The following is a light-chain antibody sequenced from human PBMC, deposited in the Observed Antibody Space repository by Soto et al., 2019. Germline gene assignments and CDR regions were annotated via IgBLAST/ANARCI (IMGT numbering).Light chain of an antibody. V-gene: IGKV1-5*03. Sequence: IQLTQSPSSLSASVGDRVTITCRASQGIRSYLAWYQQKPGKAPKLLIYKASSLESGVPSRFSGSGYGTVVTLTLSSLQPDDFATYYCLQYDSYSLWTFGQGTKVEIK. CDR3: LQYDSYSLWT. CDR1: QGIRSY. J-gene: IGKJ1*01. CDR2: KAS.